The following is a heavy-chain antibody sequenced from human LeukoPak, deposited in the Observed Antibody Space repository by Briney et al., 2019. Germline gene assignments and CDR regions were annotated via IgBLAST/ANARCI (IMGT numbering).Heavy chain of an antibody. J-gene: IGHJ4*02. CDR1: VASMRRSDYY. CDR2: VFYSGSP. CDR3: ARHVDGYSFAFPRYYFDV. D-gene: IGHD2-21*01. Sequence: PSETLSLTCSVSVASMRRSDYYWAWVRQSPGTGLEWIGNVFYSGSPHYGPSLKSRFTLSAHTSKNPFSLKVNSATSADTAVYYWARHVDGYSFAFPRYYFDVWGQGIPVTVSS. V-gene: IGHV4-39*01.